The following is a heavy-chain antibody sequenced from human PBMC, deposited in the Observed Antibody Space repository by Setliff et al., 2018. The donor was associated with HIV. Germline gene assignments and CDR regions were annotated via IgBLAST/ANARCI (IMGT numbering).Heavy chain of an antibody. CDR1: GFTFSSYS. CDR3: ARAWAMQQLVPAY. J-gene: IGHJ4*02. D-gene: IGHD6-6*01. V-gene: IGHV3-23*01. CDR2: ISGSGGST. Sequence: GGSLRLSCAASGFTFSSYSMSWVRQAPGKGLEWVSAISGSGGSTYYADSVKGRFTISRDNSKSTLYLQMNSLRVEDTAIYYCARAWAMQQLVPAYWGQGTLVTVSS.